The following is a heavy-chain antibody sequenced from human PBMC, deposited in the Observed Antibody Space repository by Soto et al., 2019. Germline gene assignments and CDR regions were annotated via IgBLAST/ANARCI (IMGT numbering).Heavy chain of an antibody. J-gene: IGHJ4*02. CDR2: ISDSADST. CDR3: AKDCAYSYGYFVGC. Sequence: PGGSLRLSCAASGFTFASYGMLWVRQAPGKGLEWVSTISDSADSTYYSDCVKGRFTISRDNPDNTLYLQMKSLRSEDRAIYYFAKDCAYSYGYFVGCWGQGALVTVSS. CDR1: GFTFASYG. D-gene: IGHD5-18*01. V-gene: IGHV3-23*01.